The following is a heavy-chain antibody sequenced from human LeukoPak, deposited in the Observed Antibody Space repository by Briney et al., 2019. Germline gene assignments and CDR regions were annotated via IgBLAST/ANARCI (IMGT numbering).Heavy chain of an antibody. CDR2: IYSGGST. CDR3: ARAFFYSSGYANWYFDL. J-gene: IGHJ2*01. V-gene: IGHV3-53*01. CDR1: GFTFSSYA. Sequence: GGSLRLSCEASGFTFSSYAMSWVRQAPGKGLEWVSVIYSGGSTYYADSVKGRFTISRDNSKNTLYLQMNSLRAEDTAVYYCARAFFYSSGYANWYFDLWGRGTLVTVSS. D-gene: IGHD3-22*01.